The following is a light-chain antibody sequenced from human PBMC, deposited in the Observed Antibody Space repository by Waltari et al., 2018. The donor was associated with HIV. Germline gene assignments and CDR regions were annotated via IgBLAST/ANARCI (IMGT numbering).Light chain of an antibody. CDR3: CSYAGSSTCVV. CDR2: EVS. CDR1: SSDVGSYYL. V-gene: IGLV2-23*02. J-gene: IGLJ2*01. Sequence: QSALTQPASVSGSPGQSITISCTGTSSDVGSYYLVSWYQQHPGKAPKLMIYEVSKRPSGVSNRFSGSKSGNTASLTSSGLQAEDEADYYCCSYAGSSTCVVFGGGTKLTVL.